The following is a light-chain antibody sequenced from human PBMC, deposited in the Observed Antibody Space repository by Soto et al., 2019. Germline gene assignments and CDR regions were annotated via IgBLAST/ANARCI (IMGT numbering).Light chain of an antibody. CDR2: GAS. Sequence: EIMLTQSPGTLSLSPGDRATLSCRASQSVAGSSLAWYQQKPAQAPRLLIYGASNRATGIPARFSGSGSGTDFSLIINGLEPEDFALYYCQQRSTWPPAFGQGTKLEMK. V-gene: IGKV3D-20*02. CDR1: QSVAGSS. CDR3: QQRSTWPPA. J-gene: IGKJ2*01.